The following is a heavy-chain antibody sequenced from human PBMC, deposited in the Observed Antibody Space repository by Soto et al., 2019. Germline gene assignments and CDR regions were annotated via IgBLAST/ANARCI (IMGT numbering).Heavy chain of an antibody. CDR3: AREGLGYCSGGSCYKGNWFDP. J-gene: IGHJ5*02. V-gene: IGHV1-18*01. Sequence: ASVKVSCKASGYTFTSYGISWVRQAPGQGLEWMGWISAYNGNTNYAQKLQGRVTMTTDTSTSTAYMELRSLRSDDTAVYYCAREGLGYCSGGSCYKGNWFDPWGQGTLVTVSS. CDR1: GYTFTSYG. CDR2: ISAYNGNT. D-gene: IGHD2-15*01.